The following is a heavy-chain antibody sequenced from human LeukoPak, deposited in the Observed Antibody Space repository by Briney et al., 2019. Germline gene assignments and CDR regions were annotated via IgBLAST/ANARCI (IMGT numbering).Heavy chain of an antibody. V-gene: IGHV3-30*18. CDR2: ISYDGSNE. D-gene: IGHD1-1*01. J-gene: IGHJ4*02. CDR3: AKDHITTWTAFDY. Sequence: PGGSLRLSCAGSGFTLSNHGMNWVRQAPGKGLEWVAVISYDGSNEYYADSVKGRFTISRDNSKNALYLQMNSLRAEDTAVYYCAKDHITTWTAFDYWGQGTLVTVSS. CDR1: GFTLSNHG.